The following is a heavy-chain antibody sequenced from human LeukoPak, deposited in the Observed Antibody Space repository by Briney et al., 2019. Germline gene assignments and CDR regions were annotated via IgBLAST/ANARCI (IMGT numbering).Heavy chain of an antibody. CDR1: GFTFSDYS. CDR3: ARDHGVTTVRMDV. D-gene: IGHD4-17*01. Sequence: KTGGSLRLSCAASGFTFSDYSMKWVRQAPGKGLEWVSSISSSSGYINYADSVKGRFTISRDNAKNSLYLQMNSLRAEDTAVYYCARDHGVTTVRMDVWGQGTTVTVSS. J-gene: IGHJ6*02. V-gene: IGHV3-21*01. CDR2: ISSSSGYI.